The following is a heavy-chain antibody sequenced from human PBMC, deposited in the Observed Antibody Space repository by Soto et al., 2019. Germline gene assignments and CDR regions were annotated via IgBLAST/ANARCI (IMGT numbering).Heavy chain of an antibody. J-gene: IGHJ4*02. CDR2: ISYDGSNK. Sequence: PGGSLRLSCAASGFTFSSYAMHWVRQVPGKGLEWVAVISYDGSNKYYADSVKGRFTISRDNSKNTLYLQMNSLRAEDTAVYYCARESPPSDDSSGYYYDYWGQGTLVTVSS. CDR1: GFTFSSYA. CDR3: ARESPPSDDSSGYYYDY. V-gene: IGHV3-30-3*01. D-gene: IGHD3-22*01.